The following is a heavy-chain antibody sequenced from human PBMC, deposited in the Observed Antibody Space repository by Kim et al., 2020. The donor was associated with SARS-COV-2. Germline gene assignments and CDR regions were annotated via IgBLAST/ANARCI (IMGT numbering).Heavy chain of an antibody. J-gene: IGHJ5*02. D-gene: IGHD1-26*01. V-gene: IGHV4-39*01. CDR1: GGSISSSSYY. CDR3: ARHGMGINPEPWFDP. Sequence: SETLSLTCTVSGGSISSSSYYWGWIRQPPGKGLEWIGSIYYSGSTYYNPSLKSRVTISVDTSKNQFSLKLSSVTAADTAVYYCARHGMGINPEPWFDPWGQGTLVTVSS. CDR2: IYYSGST.